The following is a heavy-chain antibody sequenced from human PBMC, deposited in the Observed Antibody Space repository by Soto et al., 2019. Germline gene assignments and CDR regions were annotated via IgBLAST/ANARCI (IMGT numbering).Heavy chain of an antibody. Sequence: TSETLSLTCFVSGDSINNTYWWSWVRQAPEKGLEWIGEIYHTGGRSYMPSLRGRITLSVDTSKNQFSLKLTSVTAADTAVYYCAGEGALATFGVLWGQGTRVTVSS. J-gene: IGHJ1*01. D-gene: IGHD3-3*01. V-gene: IGHV4-4*02. CDR2: IYHTGGR. CDR1: GDSINNTYW. CDR3: AGEGALATFGVL.